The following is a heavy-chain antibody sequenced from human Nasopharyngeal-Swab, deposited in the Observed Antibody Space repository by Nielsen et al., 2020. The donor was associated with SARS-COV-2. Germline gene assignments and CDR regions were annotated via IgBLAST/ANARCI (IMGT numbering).Heavy chain of an antibody. CDR1: GGSISSYY. D-gene: IGHD6-19*01. J-gene: IGHJ3*02. CDR3: ARVRGGIAVAGTRDAFDI. CDR2: IYYSGST. Sequence: SETLSLTCTVSGGSISSYYWSWIRQPPGKGLEWIGYIYYSGSTNYNPSLKSRVTISVDTSKNQFCLKLSSVTAADTAVYYCARVRGGIAVAGTRDAFDIWGQGTMVTVSS. V-gene: IGHV4-59*01.